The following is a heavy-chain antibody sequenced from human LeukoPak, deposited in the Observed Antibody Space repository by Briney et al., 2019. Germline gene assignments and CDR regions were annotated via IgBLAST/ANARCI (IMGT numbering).Heavy chain of an antibody. CDR3: ARDGSGSLGQYNWFDP. V-gene: IGHV3-30*03. J-gene: IGHJ5*02. D-gene: IGHD1-26*01. CDR2: ISYDGSNK. CDR1: GFTFSSYG. Sequence: GGSLRLSCAASGFTFSSYGMHWVRQAPGKGLEWVAVISYDGSNKYYADSVKGRFTISRDNAKNSLYLQMNSLRAEDTAVYYCARDGSGSLGQYNWFDPWAREPWSPSPQ.